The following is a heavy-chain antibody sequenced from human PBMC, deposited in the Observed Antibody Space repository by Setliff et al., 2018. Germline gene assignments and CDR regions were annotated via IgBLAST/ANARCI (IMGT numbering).Heavy chain of an antibody. D-gene: IGHD1-1*01. CDR1: GGSIAGSTYY. CDR3: VREGYSEYFQD. CDR2: IYYSGIT. Sequence: PSETLSLTCNVSGGSIAGSTYYWGWIRQPPGEGLEWIGRIYYSGITTYNVSLKSRVSISVDTSKNQLSLTLSSVTAADTAVYYCVREGYSEYFQDWGRGTLVTVSS. J-gene: IGHJ1*01. V-gene: IGHV4-39*07.